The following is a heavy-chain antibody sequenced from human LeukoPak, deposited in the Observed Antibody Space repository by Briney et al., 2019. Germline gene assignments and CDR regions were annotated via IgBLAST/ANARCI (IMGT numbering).Heavy chain of an antibody. CDR2: IYYSGST. CDR1: GGSMGDYY. J-gene: IGHJ3*02. D-gene: IGHD3-22*01. Sequence: SETLSLTCTVSGGSMGDYYWSWIRQPPGKGLEWIGNIYYSGSTNYNPSLKSRVTISVDTSKNQFSLKLNSVTAADTAVYYCARRRDYYDSRGYYAFDIWGHGTMVTVSS. V-gene: IGHV4-59*01. CDR3: ARRRDYYDSRGYYAFDI.